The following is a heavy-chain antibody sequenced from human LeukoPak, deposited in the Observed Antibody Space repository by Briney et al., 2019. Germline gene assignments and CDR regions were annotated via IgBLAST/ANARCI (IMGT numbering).Heavy chain of an antibody. J-gene: IGHJ4*02. V-gene: IGHV4-61*01. CDR2: IYYSGST. CDR3: ASNGLYCSGGSCYSEGFDY. Sequence: SETLSLTCTVSGGSISSASYYWSWIRQPPGKGLEWIGYIYYSGSTNYNPSLKSRVTISVDTSKNQFSLKLSSVTAADTAVYYCASNGLYCSGGSCYSEGFDYWGQGTLVTVSS. CDR1: GGSISSASYY. D-gene: IGHD2-15*01.